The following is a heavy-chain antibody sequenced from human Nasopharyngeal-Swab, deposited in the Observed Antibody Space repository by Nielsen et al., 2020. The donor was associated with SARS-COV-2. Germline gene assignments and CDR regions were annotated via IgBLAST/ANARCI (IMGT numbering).Heavy chain of an antibody. CDR3: ASRGGRWRQPVGYGMDV. CDR2: IIPIFGTA. D-gene: IGHD5-24*01. Sequence: SVKVSCKASGYTFTSYGISWVRQAPGQGLEWMGGIIPIFGTANYAQKFQGRVTITADKSTSTAYMELSSLRSEDTAVYYCASRGGRWRQPVGYGMDVWGQGTTVTVSS. J-gene: IGHJ6*02. CDR1: GYTFTSYG. V-gene: IGHV1-69*06.